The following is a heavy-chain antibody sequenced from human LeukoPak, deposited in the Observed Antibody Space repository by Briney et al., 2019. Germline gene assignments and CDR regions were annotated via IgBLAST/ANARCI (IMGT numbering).Heavy chain of an antibody. D-gene: IGHD3-3*01. J-gene: IGHJ3*02. V-gene: IGHV4-34*01. CDR3: ARQGYTIFGVVSRPKGAFDI. CDR2: INHSGST. CDR1: GGSFSGYY. Sequence: SETLSLTCAVYGGSFSGYYWSWIRQPPGKGLEWIGEINHSGSTNYNPSLKSRVTISVDTSKNQFSLKLSSVTAADTAVYYCARQGYTIFGVVSRPKGAFDIWGRGTMVTVSS.